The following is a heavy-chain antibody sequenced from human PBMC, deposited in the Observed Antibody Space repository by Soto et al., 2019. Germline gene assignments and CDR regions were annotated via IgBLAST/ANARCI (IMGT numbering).Heavy chain of an antibody. J-gene: IGHJ4*02. Sequence: PETRCLTWTVSGGSFSSGRYYWGWIRLPPGKGLEWIGRIYYSGSTYYNPSLKSRVTMSVDPSKNQFSLKLISVTAADTAVYSCARYWINTVRAVCHFDSWGQAPLVTV. V-gene: IGHV4-39*01. CDR1: GGSFSSGRYY. CDR3: ARYWINTVRAVCHFDS. CDR2: IYYSGST. D-gene: IGHD4-17*01.